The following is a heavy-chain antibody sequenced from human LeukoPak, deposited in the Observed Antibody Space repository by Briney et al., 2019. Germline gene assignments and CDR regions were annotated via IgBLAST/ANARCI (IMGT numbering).Heavy chain of an antibody. D-gene: IGHD4-17*01. CDR1: GGPISSYY. J-gene: IGHJ4*02. V-gene: IGHV4-59*01. CDR2: IHYTGST. CDR3: AGGPAVTTNDY. Sequence: SETLSLTCTVSGGPISSYYWTWIRQTPGKGLDWIGYIHYTGSTNYNPSLKSRVTISVDTSKSQFSLELTSVTAADTAVYYCAGGPAVTTNDYWGQGTLVTVFS.